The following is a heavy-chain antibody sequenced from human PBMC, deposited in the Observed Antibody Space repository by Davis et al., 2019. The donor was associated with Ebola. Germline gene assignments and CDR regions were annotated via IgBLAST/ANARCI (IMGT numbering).Heavy chain of an antibody. CDR2: IYYSGST. Sequence: SETLSLTCTLSGGSVSSGSYYWSWIRQPPGKGREWIGYIYYSGSTNYSPSLMSRVTMSVDSSKNQFSLKLHSVTAADTAVYYCARTTKTNIEASGLGFNSFDSWGQGALVSVSS. J-gene: IGHJ5*01. CDR3: ARTTKTNIEASGLGFNSFDS. CDR1: GGSVSSGSYY. V-gene: IGHV4-61*01. D-gene: IGHD4-17*01.